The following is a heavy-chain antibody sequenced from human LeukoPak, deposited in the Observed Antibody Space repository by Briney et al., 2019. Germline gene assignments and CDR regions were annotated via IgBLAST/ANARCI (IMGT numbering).Heavy chain of an antibody. J-gene: IGHJ4*02. CDR1: GFSFSNYA. V-gene: IGHV3-30*04. D-gene: IGHD3-10*01. CDR2: ISYDGSNK. Sequence: GGCLRLSCAASGFSFSNYAIHWVRQAPGKGLEWVAVISYDGSNKYYADSVKGRFTISRDNSKNTLYLQVNSLRGEDTAVYYCARDHYYGSGSYTAFDFWGQGTLVTVSS. CDR3: ARDHYYGSGSYTAFDF.